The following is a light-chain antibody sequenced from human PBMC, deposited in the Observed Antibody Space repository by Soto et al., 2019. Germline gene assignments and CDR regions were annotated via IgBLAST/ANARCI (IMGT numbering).Light chain of an antibody. CDR2: EVY. J-gene: IGLJ1*01. CDR3: SSYVGTNSYV. CDR1: SSDVGGYNY. V-gene: IGLV2-8*01. Sequence: QSALTQPPSASGSPGQSVTISCTGTSSDVGGYNYVSWYQHHPGKAPKLIIYEVYKRPSGVPDRFSGSKSGNTAALTVSGLQAEDEADYYGSSYVGTNSYVFGTVTKLTVL.